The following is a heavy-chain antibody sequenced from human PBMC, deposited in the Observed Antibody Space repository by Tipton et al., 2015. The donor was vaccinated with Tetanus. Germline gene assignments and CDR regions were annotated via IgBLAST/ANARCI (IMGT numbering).Heavy chain of an antibody. CDR3: ARDPVLGIGTH. J-gene: IGHJ4*02. CDR1: GFTLSRYT. V-gene: IGHV3-21*01. D-gene: IGHD2-21*01. Sequence: SLRLSCAASGFTLSRYTLNWVRQAPGKGLEWVSSISSSSRYIYYADSVRGRFTVSRDNAKNSVYLQMNSLRAEDTAVYFCARDPVLGIGTHWGQGTLVIVSS. CDR2: ISSSSRYI.